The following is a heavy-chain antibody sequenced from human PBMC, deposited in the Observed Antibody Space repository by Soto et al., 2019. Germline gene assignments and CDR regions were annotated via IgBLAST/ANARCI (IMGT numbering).Heavy chain of an antibody. CDR2: ISSSSSYI. V-gene: IGHV3-21*01. J-gene: IGHJ4*02. CDR1: GFTFSSYS. Sequence: GGSLRLSCAASGFTFSSYSMNWVRQAPGKGLEWVSSISSSSSYIYYADSVKGRFTISRDNAKNSLYLQMNSLRAEDTAVYYCARVSHPDSSGWYFNYWGQGTLVTVSS. CDR3: ARVSHPDSSGWYFNY. D-gene: IGHD6-19*01.